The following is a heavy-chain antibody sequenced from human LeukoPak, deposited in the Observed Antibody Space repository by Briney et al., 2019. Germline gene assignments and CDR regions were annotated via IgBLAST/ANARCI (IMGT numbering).Heavy chain of an antibody. CDR2: IKKDGREI. CDR1: GFTFSRHW. CDR3: AKDDYDFWSGPEYYFDY. V-gene: IGHV3-7*03. Sequence: PGGSLRLSCVASGFTFSRHWMAWVRQAPGKGLEWVANIKKDGREIYYMDSVKGRFTISRDNAKNTLYLQMNSLRAEDTAVYYCAKDDYDFWSGPEYYFDYWGQGTLVTVSS. D-gene: IGHD3-3*01. J-gene: IGHJ4*02.